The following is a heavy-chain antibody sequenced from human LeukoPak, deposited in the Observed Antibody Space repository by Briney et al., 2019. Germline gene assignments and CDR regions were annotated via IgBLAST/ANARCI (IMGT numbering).Heavy chain of an antibody. V-gene: IGHV4-31*03. D-gene: IGHD2-15*01. CDR3: ARSVVGALNWFDP. J-gene: IGHJ5*02. CDR2: IYYSGST. CDR1: GGSINSGVHY. Sequence: SGTLSLTCTVSGGSINSGVHYWNWIRQHPGKGLEWIGYIYYSGSTYYNPSLKSRVTISVDTSKNQFSLKLSSVTAADTAVYYCARSVVGALNWFDPWGQGTLVTVSS.